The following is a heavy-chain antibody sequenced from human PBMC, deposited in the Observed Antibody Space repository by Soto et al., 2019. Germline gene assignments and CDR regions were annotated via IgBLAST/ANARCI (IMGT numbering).Heavy chain of an antibody. Sequence: ASVKVSCKASGYTFTSYAMHWVRQAPGQRLEWMGWINAGNGNTKYSQKFQGRVTITRDTSASTAYMELSSLRSEDTAVYYCARAGYYYDSSGYCFDYWGQGTLVTVS. D-gene: IGHD3-22*01. CDR3: ARAGYYYDSSGYCFDY. CDR1: GYTFTSYA. J-gene: IGHJ4*02. V-gene: IGHV1-3*01. CDR2: INAGNGNT.